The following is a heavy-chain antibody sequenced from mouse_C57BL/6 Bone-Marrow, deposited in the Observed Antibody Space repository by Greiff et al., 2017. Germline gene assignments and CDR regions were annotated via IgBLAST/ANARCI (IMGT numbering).Heavy chain of an antibody. CDR3: WGDFDY. CDR2: ISYDGSN. J-gene: IGHJ2*01. V-gene: IGHV3-6*01. Sequence: VQLKESGPGLVKPSQSLSLTCSVTGYSITSGYYWNWIRQFPGNKLEWMGYISYDGSNNYNPSLKNRISITRDTSKNQFFLKLNSVTTEDTATYYCWGDFDYWGQGTTLTVSS. CDR1: GYSITSGYY.